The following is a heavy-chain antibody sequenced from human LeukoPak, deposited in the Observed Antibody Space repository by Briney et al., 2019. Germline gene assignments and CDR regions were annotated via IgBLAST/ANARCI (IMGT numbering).Heavy chain of an antibody. V-gene: IGHV4-39*01. D-gene: IGHD3-9*01. CDR3: ARGKLRYFDWLPLPDY. CDR1: GGSISSSGYY. Sequence: PSETLSLTCTVSGGSISSSGYYWGWIRQPPGKGLEWIGSIYYSGSTYYNPSLKSRVTISVDTSKNQFSLELSFVTAADTAVYYCARGKLRYFDWLPLPDYWGQGTLVTVSS. J-gene: IGHJ4*02. CDR2: IYYSGST.